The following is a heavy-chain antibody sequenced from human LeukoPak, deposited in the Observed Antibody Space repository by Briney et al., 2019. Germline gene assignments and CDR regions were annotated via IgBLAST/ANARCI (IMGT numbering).Heavy chain of an antibody. Sequence: SETLSLTCTVSGGSISSGGYYWSWIRQHPGKGLEWIGYIYYSGSTYYNPSLKSRVTISVDTSKNQFSLKLSSVTAADTAVYYCARVVGGSYAIDPWGQGTLVTVSS. D-gene: IGHD1-26*01. CDR1: GGSISSGGYY. CDR2: IYYSGST. CDR3: ARVVGGSYAIDP. V-gene: IGHV4-31*03. J-gene: IGHJ5*02.